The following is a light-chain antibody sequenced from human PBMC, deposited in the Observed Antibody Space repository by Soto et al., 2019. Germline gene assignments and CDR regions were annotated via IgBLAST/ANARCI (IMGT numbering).Light chain of an antibody. Sequence: EVVLTQSPVTLSLSPGERATLSCRASQSFRGLLAWYQQKPGQAPRLLIYDAYYRATGIPPRLSGSASGTDFTLTISRLEPEDFALYYCQHRSNWPPGFGQGTRLEIK. CDR1: QSFRGL. V-gene: IGKV3-11*01. CDR2: DAY. CDR3: QHRSNWPPG. J-gene: IGKJ5*01.